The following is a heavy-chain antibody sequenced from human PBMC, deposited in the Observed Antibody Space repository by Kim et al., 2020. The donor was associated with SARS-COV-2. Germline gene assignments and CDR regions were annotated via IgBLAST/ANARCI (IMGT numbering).Heavy chain of an antibody. CDR1: GFTFRSYA. J-gene: IGHJ6*02. V-gene: IGHV3-30-3*01. CDR2: ISYDGNDK. CDR3: SRGGEEEVVADGYYYYGMDV. D-gene: IGHD2-2*01. Sequence: GGSLRLSCAASGFTFRSYAMYWVRQAPGKGLEWVAVISYDGNDKDYADSVKGRFTISGDNSKNTLFLQMNSLRAEDTAVYYCSRGGEEEVVADGYYYYGMDVWGQGTMVTVSS.